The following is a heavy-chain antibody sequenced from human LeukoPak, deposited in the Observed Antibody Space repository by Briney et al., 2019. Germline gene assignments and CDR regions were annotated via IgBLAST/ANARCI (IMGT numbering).Heavy chain of an antibody. CDR2: IWYDASNK. CDR3: ARNLRKYGSNSEYFDY. CDR1: GFTFSSHG. Sequence: PGGSLRLSCAASGFTFSSHGMRWVRQAPGKGLEWVAVIWYDASNKYYADSVKGRFTVSRDNSKNTLYLQMNSLRAEDTAMYYCARNLRKYGSNSEYFDYWGQGTVVTVSS. J-gene: IGHJ4*02. D-gene: IGHD4-23*01. V-gene: IGHV3-33*01.